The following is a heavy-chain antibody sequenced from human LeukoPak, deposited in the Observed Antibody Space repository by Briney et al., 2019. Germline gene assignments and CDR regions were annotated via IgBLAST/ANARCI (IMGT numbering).Heavy chain of an antibody. Sequence: KRGESLKISCKGSGYSFTSYWIGWVRQMPGKGLEWMGIIYPGDSDTRYSPSFQGQVTISADKSISTAYLQWSSLKASDTAVYYCARSPYYYDSSGYYEDYFDYWGQGTLVTVSS. CDR3: ARSPYYYDSSGYYEDYFDY. CDR2: IYPGDSDT. J-gene: IGHJ4*02. D-gene: IGHD3-22*01. CDR1: GYSFTSYW. V-gene: IGHV5-51*01.